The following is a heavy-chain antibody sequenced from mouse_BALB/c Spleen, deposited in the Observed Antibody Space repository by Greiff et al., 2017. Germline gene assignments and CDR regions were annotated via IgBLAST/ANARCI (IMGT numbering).Heavy chain of an antibody. CDR2: ISSGGGST. CDR3: ARQNRYEAMDY. CDR1: GFAFSSYD. Sequence: EVKLVESGGGLVKPGGSLKLSCAASGFAFSSYDMSWVRQTPEKRLEWVAYISSGGGSTYYPDTVKGRFTISRDNAKNTLYLQMSSLKSEDTAMYYCARQNRYEAMDYWGQGTSVTVSS. J-gene: IGHJ4*01. D-gene: IGHD2-14*01. V-gene: IGHV5-12-1*01.